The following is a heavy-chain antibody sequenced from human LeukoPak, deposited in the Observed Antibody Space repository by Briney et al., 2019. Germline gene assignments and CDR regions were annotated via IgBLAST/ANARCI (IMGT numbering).Heavy chain of an antibody. J-gene: IGHJ4*01. Sequence: GASVKVSCKVSGYTLTELSMHWVRQAPGKGLEWMGGFDPEDGETIYAQKFQGRVTMTEDTSTDTAYMELSSLRSEDTAVYYCATAPITMVRGVIIKSYYFDYWGHGTLVTVSS. CDR3: ATAPITMVRGVIIKSYYFDY. CDR2: FDPEDGET. V-gene: IGHV1-24*01. CDR1: GYTLTELS. D-gene: IGHD3-10*01.